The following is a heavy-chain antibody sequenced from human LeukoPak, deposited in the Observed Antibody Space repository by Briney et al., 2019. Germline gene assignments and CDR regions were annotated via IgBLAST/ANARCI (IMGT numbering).Heavy chain of an antibody. CDR2: ISGSGGST. CDR3: AKDYYYGSGSYCYFDY. V-gene: IGHV3-23*01. D-gene: IGHD3-10*01. J-gene: IGHJ4*02. CDR1: GLTFISYA. Sequence: GGSLRLSCAASGLTFISYAMSWVRQAPGKGLEWVSTISGSGGSTYYGDSVKGRFTISRDNSKNTLYLQMNSLRAEDTAVYYCAKDYYYGSGSYCYFDYWGQGTLVTVSS.